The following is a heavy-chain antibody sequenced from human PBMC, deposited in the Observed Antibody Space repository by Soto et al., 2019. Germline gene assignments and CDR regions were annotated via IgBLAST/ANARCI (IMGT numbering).Heavy chain of an antibody. J-gene: IGHJ4*02. Sequence: ASLKVYCKASGYTFTGYYMHWVRQAPGQGLEWMGWINPNSGGTNYAQKFQGRVTMTRDTSISTAYMELSRLRSDDTAVYYCARVQVDYYDSSGYSRAAFDYWGQGTLVTVSS. V-gene: IGHV1-2*02. CDR1: GYTFTGYY. CDR3: ARVQVDYYDSSGYSRAAFDY. D-gene: IGHD3-22*01. CDR2: INPNSGGT.